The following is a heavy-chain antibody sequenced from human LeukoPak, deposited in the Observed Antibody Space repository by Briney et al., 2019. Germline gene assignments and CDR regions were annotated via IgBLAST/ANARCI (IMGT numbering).Heavy chain of an antibody. J-gene: IGHJ3*02. D-gene: IGHD2-2*01. Sequence: SETLSLTCTVSGGSISSYYWSWIRQPAGKGLEWIGRIYTSGSTNYNPSLKSRVTMSVDTSKNQFSLKLSSVTAADTAVYYCARDXYXSSXSCYPDAFDIWGQGTMXTVSS. V-gene: IGHV4-4*07. CDR3: ARDXYXSSXSCYPDAFDI. CDR1: GGSISSYY. CDR2: IYTSGST.